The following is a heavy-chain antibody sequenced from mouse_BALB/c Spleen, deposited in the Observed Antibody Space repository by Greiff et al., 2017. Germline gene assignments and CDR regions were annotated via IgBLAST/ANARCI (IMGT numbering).Heavy chain of an antibody. V-gene: IGHV5-12-2*01. J-gene: IGHJ3*01. CDR1: GFTFSSYT. D-gene: IGHD2-1*01. CDR2: ISNGGGST. CDR3: ARTGGYGNPFAY. Sequence: EVQLVESGGGLVQPGGSLKLSCAASGFTFSSYTMSWVRQTPEKRLEWVAYISNGGGSTYYPDTVKGRFTISRDNAKNTLYLQMSSLKSEDTAMYYCARTGGYGNPFAYWGQGTLVTVSA.